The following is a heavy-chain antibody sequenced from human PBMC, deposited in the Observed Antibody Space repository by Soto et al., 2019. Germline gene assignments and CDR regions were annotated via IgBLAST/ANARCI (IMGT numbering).Heavy chain of an antibody. J-gene: IGHJ5*02. D-gene: IGHD1-26*01. CDR1: GFTFSSYS. Sequence: GGSLRLSCAASGFTFSSYSMNWVRQAPGKGLEWVSSISSSSSYIYYADSVKGRFTISRDNAKNSLYLQMNSLRAEDTAVYYCARDNWSGSYDWFDPWGQGTLVTVSS. V-gene: IGHV3-21*01. CDR2: ISSSSSYI. CDR3: ARDNWSGSYDWFDP.